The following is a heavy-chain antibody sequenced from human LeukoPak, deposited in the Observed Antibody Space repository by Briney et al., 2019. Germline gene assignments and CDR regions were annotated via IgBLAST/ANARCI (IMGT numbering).Heavy chain of an antibody. CDR3: AKGPRITMVRGGQWYYYMDV. V-gene: IGHV1-69*13. CDR2: IIPIFGTA. D-gene: IGHD3-10*01. CDR1: GGTFSSYA. J-gene: IGHJ6*03. Sequence: ASVKVSCKASGGTFSSYAISWVRQAPGQGLEWMGGIIPIFGTANYAQKFQGRVTITADESTSTAYMELSSLRSEDTAVYYCAKGPRITMVRGGQWYYYMDVWGKGTTVTISS.